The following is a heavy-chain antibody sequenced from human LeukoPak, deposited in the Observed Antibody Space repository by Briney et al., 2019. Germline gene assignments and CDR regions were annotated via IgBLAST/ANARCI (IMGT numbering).Heavy chain of an antibody. CDR2: IYYSGST. Sequence: PSETLSLTCTVSGGSINNYYWSWIRQSPGKGLGWIGYIYYSGSTNYNPSLKSRVTISLDTSKNQFSLKLSSVTAADTAVYYCARDYRGWYYFDYWGQGTLVTASS. CDR3: ARDYRGWYYFDY. J-gene: IGHJ4*02. CDR1: GGSINNYY. V-gene: IGHV4-59*01. D-gene: IGHD6-19*01.